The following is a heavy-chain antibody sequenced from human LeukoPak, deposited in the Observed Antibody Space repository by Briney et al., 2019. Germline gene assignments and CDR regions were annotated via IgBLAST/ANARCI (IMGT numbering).Heavy chain of an antibody. CDR1: GYSFTSNW. V-gene: IGHV5-51*01. Sequence: GESLKISCKGSGYSFTSNWVGWVRQMPGKGLEWMGLIYPGDSDTGYSPSFQGQVTISADKSISTAYLQWSSLKASDTAMYYCARVAHSSGTNDDAFDIWGQGTMVTVSS. J-gene: IGHJ3*02. D-gene: IGHD6-19*01. CDR3: ARVAHSSGTNDDAFDI. CDR2: IYPGDSDT.